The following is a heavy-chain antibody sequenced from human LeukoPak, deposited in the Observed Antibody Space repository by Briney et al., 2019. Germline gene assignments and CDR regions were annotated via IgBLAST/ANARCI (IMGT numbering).Heavy chain of an antibody. Sequence: SETLSLTCTVSGGSISGYYWSWIRQPAGKGLEWIGRIYTSGSTNYNPSLKSRVTMSVDTSKNQFSLKLSSVTAADTAVYYCARGVWGYYYDSSGYRNWFDPWGQGTLVTVSS. CDR2: IYTSGST. D-gene: IGHD3-22*01. J-gene: IGHJ5*02. CDR3: ARGVWGYYYDSSGYRNWFDP. CDR1: GGSISGYY. V-gene: IGHV4-4*07.